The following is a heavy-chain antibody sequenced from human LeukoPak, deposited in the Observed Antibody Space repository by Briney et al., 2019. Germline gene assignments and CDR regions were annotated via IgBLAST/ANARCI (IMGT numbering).Heavy chain of an antibody. V-gene: IGHV3-13*01. D-gene: IGHD2-15*01. CDR2: IGTAGDT. Sequence: PGGSLRLSCAASGFTFSSYDMHWVRQATGKGLEWVSAIGTAGDTYYPGSVKGRFTISRENAKNSLYLQMNSLRAGDTAVYYCARGGNRYCSGGSCYMFDYWGQGTLVTVSP. CDR1: GFTFSSYD. CDR3: ARGGNRYCSGGSCYMFDY. J-gene: IGHJ4*02.